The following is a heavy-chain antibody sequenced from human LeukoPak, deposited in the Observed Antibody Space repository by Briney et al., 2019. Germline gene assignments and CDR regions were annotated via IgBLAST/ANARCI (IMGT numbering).Heavy chain of an antibody. CDR1: GFTFSNHW. Sequence: GGSLRLSCVASGFTFSNHWMHWVRQVPGKGLVWVSRIDGGGSSTSYADSVKGRFSISRDNAKNSLYLQMNSLRAEDTAVYYCARASTTTTIFDSWGQGALVTVSS. D-gene: IGHD5/OR15-5a*01. V-gene: IGHV3-74*01. J-gene: IGHJ4*02. CDR2: IDGGGSST. CDR3: ARASTTTTIFDS.